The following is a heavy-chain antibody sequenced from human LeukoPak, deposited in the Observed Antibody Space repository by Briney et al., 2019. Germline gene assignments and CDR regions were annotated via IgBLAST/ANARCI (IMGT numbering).Heavy chain of an antibody. Sequence: GGSLRLSCAASGFSFSSYAMSWARQAPGKGLEWVSAVNARGYSTYYADSVKGRFTISRDNSKNTVFLQMSSLRVEDTAVYYCANLGSSELRIPASQGNWGQGTLVTVSS. CDR3: ANLGSSELRIPASQGN. CDR2: VNARGYST. D-gene: IGHD2-2*01. J-gene: IGHJ4*02. V-gene: IGHV3-23*01. CDR1: GFSFSSYA.